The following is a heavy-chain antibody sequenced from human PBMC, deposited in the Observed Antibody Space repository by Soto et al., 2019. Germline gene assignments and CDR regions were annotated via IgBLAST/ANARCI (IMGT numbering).Heavy chain of an antibody. V-gene: IGHV4-4*02. CDR2: VYHTGRT. J-gene: IGHJ4*02. Sequence: SETLSLTCTFSGGSISSDNWWGWVRQPPGKGLEWIGEVYHTGRTNSNPSLKSRVTMSVDKSKNNFSLNLSPVTAADTAIYYCARVSAATLLRGVIINWGQGTLVTVSS. D-gene: IGHD3-10*01. CDR1: GGSISSDNW. CDR3: ARVSAATLLRGVIIN.